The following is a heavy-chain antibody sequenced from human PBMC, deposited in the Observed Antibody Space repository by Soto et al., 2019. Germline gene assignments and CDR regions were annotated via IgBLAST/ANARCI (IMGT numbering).Heavy chain of an antibody. Sequence: GGSLRLSCTASGSTFGDYAMSWVRQAPGKGLEWVGFIRSKAYGGTTEYAASVKGRFTISRDDSKSIAYLQMNSLKTEDTAVYYCVGDDCSSTGRYWSKGDYYYYYGMDVWGQGTTVTVSS. CDR3: VGDDCSSTGRYWSKGDYYYYYGMDV. V-gene: IGHV3-49*04. CDR2: IRSKAYGGTT. D-gene: IGHD2-2*01. CDR1: GSTFGDYA. J-gene: IGHJ6*02.